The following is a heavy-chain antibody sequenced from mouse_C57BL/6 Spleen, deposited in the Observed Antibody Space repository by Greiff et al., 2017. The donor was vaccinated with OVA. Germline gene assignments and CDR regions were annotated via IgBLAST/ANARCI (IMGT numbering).Heavy chain of an antibody. J-gene: IGHJ4*01. CDR1: GFTFSSYA. CDR2: ISDGGSYT. Sequence: EVKLVESGGGLVKPGGSLKLSCAASGFTFSSYAMSWVRQTPEKRLEWVATISDGGSYTYYPDNVKGRFTISRDNAKNNLYLQMSHLKSEDTAMYYCARANWGHYAMDYWGQGTSVTVSS. D-gene: IGHD4-1*01. V-gene: IGHV5-4*03. CDR3: ARANWGHYAMDY.